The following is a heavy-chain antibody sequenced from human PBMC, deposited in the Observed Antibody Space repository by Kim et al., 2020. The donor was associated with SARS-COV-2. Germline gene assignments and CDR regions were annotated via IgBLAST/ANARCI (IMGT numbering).Heavy chain of an antibody. CDR3: ARSVHGSGWYLFFDY. V-gene: IGHV5-51*01. Sequence: GESLKISCKGSGYSFNSYWIGWVRQMPGKGLEWMGIIYPGDSDTTYSPSFQGQVTISADKSISTAYQQWSSLKASDTAMYYCARSVHGSGWYLFFDYWGQGSLVTVSS. D-gene: IGHD6-19*01. CDR2: IYPGDSDT. CDR1: GYSFNSYW. J-gene: IGHJ4*02.